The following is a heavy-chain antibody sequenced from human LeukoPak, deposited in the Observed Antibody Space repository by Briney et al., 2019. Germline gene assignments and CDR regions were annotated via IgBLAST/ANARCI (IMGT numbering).Heavy chain of an antibody. CDR3: ASHIVVPRAPYYYYGMDV. CDR2: IYYSGST. CDR1: GGSFSGYY. D-gene: IGHD2-2*01. Sequence: TSETLSLTCAVYGGSFSGYYWSWIRQPPGKGLEWIGYIYYSGSTYYNPSLKSRVTISVDTSKNQFSLKLSSVTAADTAVYYCASHIVVPRAPYYYYGMDVWGQGTTVTVSS. V-gene: IGHV4-34*09. J-gene: IGHJ6*02.